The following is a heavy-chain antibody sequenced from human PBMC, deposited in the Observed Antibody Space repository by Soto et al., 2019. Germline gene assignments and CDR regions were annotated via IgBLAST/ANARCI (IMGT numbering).Heavy chain of an antibody. J-gene: IGHJ4*02. CDR1: GFTFSSYA. D-gene: IGHD6-19*01. CDR3: ARVSFQQWLVPRGNIDY. Sequence: GGSLRLSCAASGFTFSSYAMHWVRQAPGKGLEWVAVISYDGSNKYYADSVKGRFTISRDNSKNTLYLQMNSLRAEDTAVYYCARVSFQQWLVPRGNIDYWGQGTLVTVSS. CDR2: ISYDGSNK. V-gene: IGHV3-30-3*01.